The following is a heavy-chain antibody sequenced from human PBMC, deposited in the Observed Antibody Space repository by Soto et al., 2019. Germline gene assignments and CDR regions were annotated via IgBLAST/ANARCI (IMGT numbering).Heavy chain of an antibody. V-gene: IGHV3-15*01. CDR1: GFTFGNAW. D-gene: IGHD3-22*01. Sequence: PGGSLRLSCAASGFTFGNAWMNWVRQAPGKGLEWVGRIKSKTDGGTTDYAAPVKGRFTISRDDSKNTLYLQMNSLKTEDTAVYFCTTLYYDDSSGYYPDCWGQGTLVTASS. CDR2: IKSKTDGGTT. J-gene: IGHJ4*02. CDR3: TTLYYDDSSGYYPDC.